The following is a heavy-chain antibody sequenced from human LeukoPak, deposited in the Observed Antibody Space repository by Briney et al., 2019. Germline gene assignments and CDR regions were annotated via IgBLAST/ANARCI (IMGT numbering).Heavy chain of an antibody. Sequence: GSLRLSCAASGFTFNKFAMSWVRQAPGKGLEWVSGIIENGGETYFADSVRGRFTISRDNSKNTLYLQMNSLRAEDTAVYYCAKDYEYNSNTWYFHWGRGTLVSVSS. CDR3: AKDYEYNSNTWYFH. V-gene: IGHV3-23*01. J-gene: IGHJ4*02. D-gene: IGHD6-13*01. CDR1: GFTFNKFA. CDR2: IIENGGET.